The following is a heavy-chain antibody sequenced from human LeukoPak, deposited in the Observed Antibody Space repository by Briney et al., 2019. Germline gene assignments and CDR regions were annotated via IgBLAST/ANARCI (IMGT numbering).Heavy chain of an antibody. CDR2: ISYDGSNK. CDR1: GFTFSSYA. V-gene: IGHV3-30-3*01. Sequence: GGSLRLSCAASGFTFSSYAMHWVRQAPGKGLEWVAVISYDGSNKYYADSVKGRFTISRDNSKNTLYLQMNSLRAGDTAVYYCARDWYYDFSFDYWGQGTLVTVSS. J-gene: IGHJ4*02. D-gene: IGHD3-3*01. CDR3: ARDWYYDFSFDY.